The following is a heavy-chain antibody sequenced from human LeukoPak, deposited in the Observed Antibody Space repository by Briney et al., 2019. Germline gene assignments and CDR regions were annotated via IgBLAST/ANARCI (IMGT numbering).Heavy chain of an antibody. D-gene: IGHD4-11*01. CDR1: GGSISSSSYY. CDR2: INYSGST. Sequence: PSETLSLTCTVSGGSISSSSYYWGWIRQPPGKGLEWIGSINYSGSTYYSPSLKSRVTISVDTSKNQFSLKLSSVTAADTAVYYCARQAYSNYVGFDYWGQGTLVTVSS. CDR3: ARQAYSNYVGFDY. J-gene: IGHJ4*02. V-gene: IGHV4-39*01.